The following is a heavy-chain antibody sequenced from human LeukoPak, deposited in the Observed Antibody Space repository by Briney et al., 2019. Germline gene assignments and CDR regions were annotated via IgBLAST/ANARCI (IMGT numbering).Heavy chain of an antibody. V-gene: IGHV3-23*01. D-gene: IGHD6-13*01. CDR2: ISGSGGST. Sequence: GGSLRLSCVASGFTFSSYAMSWVRQAPGKGLEWVSAISGSGGSTYYADSVKGRFTISRDNSKNTLYLQMNSLRAEDTAVYYCAKEPVSGIAAAGTRHYWGQGTLVTVSS. CDR1: GFTFSSYA. J-gene: IGHJ4*02. CDR3: AKEPVSGIAAAGTRHY.